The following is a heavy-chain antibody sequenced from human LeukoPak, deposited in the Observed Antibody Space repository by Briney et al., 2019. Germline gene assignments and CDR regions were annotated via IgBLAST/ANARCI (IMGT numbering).Heavy chain of an antibody. Sequence: GGSLRLSCAASGFTFSNHAMGWVGQAPGKGLDWVSGINSNGGTTYYADSVRGRFTISRDSSQNTLYLQMNSLRAEDTAVYYCAKAVGTSVTYFDYWGQGTLVTVSS. D-gene: IGHD4-17*01. CDR3: AKAVGTSVTYFDY. CDR1: GFTFSNHA. J-gene: IGHJ4*02. V-gene: IGHV3-23*01. CDR2: INSNGGTT.